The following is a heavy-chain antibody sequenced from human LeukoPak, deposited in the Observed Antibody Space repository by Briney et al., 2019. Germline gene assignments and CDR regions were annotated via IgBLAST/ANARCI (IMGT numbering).Heavy chain of an antibody. V-gene: IGHV3-48*03. Sequence: QPGGSLRLSCAASGFTVCRDERSGVRQAPGKGLEWVSYISYSGSTIYYADSVKGRFTISRDNAKNSLYLQMNSLRAEDTSVYYCTRDGSGWFEYWGPGTLVTVSS. J-gene: IGHJ4*02. D-gene: IGHD6-19*01. CDR2: ISYSGSTI. CDR3: TRDGSGWFEY. CDR1: GFTVCRDE.